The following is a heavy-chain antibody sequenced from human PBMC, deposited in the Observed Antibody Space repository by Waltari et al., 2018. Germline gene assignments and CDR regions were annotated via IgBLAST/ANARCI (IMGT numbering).Heavy chain of an antibody. J-gene: IGHJ5*02. CDR2: IEHSGVT. D-gene: IGHD4-17*01. CDR3: ALSRYGLASPKFDP. CDR1: GGSFSGYY. V-gene: IGHV4-34*02. Sequence: QVQVQQWGAGLVKPSETLSLTCAVYGGSFSGYYWSCLRQPPGKALEWFGEIEHSGVTNYNPSLTSRATIAVDTSRNQLSLKLTSVTAADTAIYYCALSRYGLASPKFDPWGQGTLVTVSS.